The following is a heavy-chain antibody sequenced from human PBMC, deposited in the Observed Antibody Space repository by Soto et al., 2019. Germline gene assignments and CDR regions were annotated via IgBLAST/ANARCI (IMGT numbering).Heavy chain of an antibody. CDR2: ISHDGSHK. V-gene: IGHV3-30-3*02. CDR1: GFTFNSFT. CDR3: AKWEERYFQD. Sequence: QVQLVESGGGVVQPGRSLRLSCAASGFTFNSFTMHWVRQAPGKGLEWVAVISHDGSHKYSADSVKGRFTISRDDSKNTLYLQMSSLRVEDTAISYCAKWEERYFQDWGQGTLVTVSS. J-gene: IGHJ1*01. D-gene: IGHD1-26*01.